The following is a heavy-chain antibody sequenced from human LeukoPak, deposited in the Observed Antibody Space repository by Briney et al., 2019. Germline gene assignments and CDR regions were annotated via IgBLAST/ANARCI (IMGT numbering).Heavy chain of an antibody. Sequence: SETLSLTCAVYGGSFSGYYWSWIRQPPGKGLEWIGEINHSGSTNYNPSLKSRVTISVDTSKNQFSLKLNSVTAADTAVYYCARHYGPWDQGTLVTVSS. CDR2: INHSGST. J-gene: IGHJ5*02. CDR1: GGSFSGYY. D-gene: IGHD3-16*01. V-gene: IGHV4-34*01. CDR3: ARHYGP.